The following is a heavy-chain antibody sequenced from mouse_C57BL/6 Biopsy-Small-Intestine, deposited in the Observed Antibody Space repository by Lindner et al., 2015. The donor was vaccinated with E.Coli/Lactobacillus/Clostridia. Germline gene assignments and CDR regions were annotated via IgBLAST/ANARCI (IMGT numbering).Heavy chain of an antibody. CDR2: IYPGDGDA. Sequence: VQLQESGAELVKPGASVKIPCKASGHAFSSYWMNWVKQRPGKGLEWIGQIYPGDGDANYNGKFKGKATLTADKSSSTAYMLLSSLTSEDSAVYFCARNTNYFPMDYWGQGTSVTVSS. CDR3: ARNTNYFPMDY. CDR1: GHAFSSYW. J-gene: IGHJ4*01. V-gene: IGHV1-80*01. D-gene: IGHD1-1*01.